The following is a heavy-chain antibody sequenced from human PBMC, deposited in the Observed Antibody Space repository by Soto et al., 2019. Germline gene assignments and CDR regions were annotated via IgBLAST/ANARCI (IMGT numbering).Heavy chain of an antibody. CDR3: TRGQGAAAGHSKFDY. CDR2: IYDSGNT. D-gene: IGHD6-13*01. CDR1: GGSISGTTYS. Sequence: QLQLQESGSGLVKPSQTLSLTCAVSGGSISGTTYSWSGSRQPPGKGLEWFGYIYDSGNTYYNPSLKSQFSISVDRSKNQFSLKLSSVTAADTAVYYCTRGQGAAAGHSKFDYWGPGDLVTVSS. V-gene: IGHV4-30-2*01. J-gene: IGHJ4*02.